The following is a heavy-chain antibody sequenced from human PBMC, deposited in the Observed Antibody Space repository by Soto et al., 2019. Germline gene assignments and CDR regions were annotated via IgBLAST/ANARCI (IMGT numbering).Heavy chain of an antibody. CDR1: GGSISSYY. V-gene: IGHV4-59*01. D-gene: IGHD3-10*01. Sequence: SETLSLTCTVSGGSISSYYWSWIRQPPGKGLEWIGYIYYSGSTNYNPSLKSRVTISVDTSKNQFSLKLSSVTAADTAVYYCATGSGSYSYYFDYWGQGTQVTVSS. CDR2: IYYSGST. CDR3: ATGSGSYSYYFDY. J-gene: IGHJ4*02.